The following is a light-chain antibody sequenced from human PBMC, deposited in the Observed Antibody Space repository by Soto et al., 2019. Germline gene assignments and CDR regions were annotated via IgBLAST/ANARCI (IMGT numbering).Light chain of an antibody. V-gene: IGLV1-44*01. CDR3: AAWDDSLNGHV. J-gene: IGLJ1*01. Sequence: QSVLTQPHSASGTPGQRVTISCSGSSSNIGTSSVHWFQQLPGTAPKLLISTTNQRPSGVPERFSGSKSGTSASLAISGLQSGDEADYYCAAWDDSLNGHVFGTGTKVTV. CDR2: TTN. CDR1: SSNIGTSS.